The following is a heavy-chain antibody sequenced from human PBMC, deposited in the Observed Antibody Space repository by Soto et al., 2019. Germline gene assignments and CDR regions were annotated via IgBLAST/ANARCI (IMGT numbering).Heavy chain of an antibody. J-gene: IGHJ6*02. CDR3: ARSKKNYYDMDYGMDV. V-gene: IGHV1-69*13. Sequence: ASVKVSCKASGGTFSSYAISWVRQAPGQGLEWMGGIIPIFGTANYAQKFQGRVTITADESTSTAYMELSSLRSEDTAVYYCARSKKNYYDMDYGMDVWGQGTTVTVSS. CDR2: IIPIFGTA. D-gene: IGHD3-22*01. CDR1: GGTFSSYA.